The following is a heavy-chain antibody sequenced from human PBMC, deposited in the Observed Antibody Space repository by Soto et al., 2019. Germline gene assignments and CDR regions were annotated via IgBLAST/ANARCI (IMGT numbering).Heavy chain of an antibody. J-gene: IGHJ6*02. V-gene: IGHV3-23*01. Sequence: EVQLLESGGGLVQPGGSLRLSCAASGFTFSSYAMKWVRQAPGKGLEWVSLIGESGTPTYYADSVKGRFTISRDNSGNTLFVEMYRLRDEDAAVYYCARYIPGVRYYGIDVWGQGTTVTVSS. CDR3: ARYIPGVRYYGIDV. D-gene: IGHD2-2*01. CDR2: IGESGTPT. CDR1: GFTFSSYA.